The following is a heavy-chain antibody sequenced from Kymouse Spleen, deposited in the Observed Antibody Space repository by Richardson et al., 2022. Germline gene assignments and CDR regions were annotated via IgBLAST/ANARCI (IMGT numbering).Heavy chain of an antibody. J-gene: IGHJ6*02. CDR3: TTEGSFYYYYYGMDV. CDR1: GFTFSNAW. Sequence: EVQLVESGGGLVKPGGSLRLSCAASGFTFSNAWMSWVRQAPGKGLEWVGRIKSKTDGGTTDYAAPVKGRFTISRDDSKNTLYLQMNSLKTEDTAVYYCTTEGSFYYYYYGMDVWGQGTTVTVSS. D-gene: IGHD1-26*01. V-gene: IGHV3-15*01. CDR2: IKSKTDGGTT.